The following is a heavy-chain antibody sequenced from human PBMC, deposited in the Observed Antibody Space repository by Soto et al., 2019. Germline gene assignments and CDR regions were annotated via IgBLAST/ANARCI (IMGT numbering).Heavy chain of an antibody. CDR3: AKDINTGFGDGDAFDI. D-gene: IGHD2-8*02. Sequence: GGSLRLSCAASGFTFDDDAMHWVRQAPGKGLEWVSGISWNSGSIGYADSVKGRFTISRDNAKNSLYLQMNSLRAEDTALYYCAKDINTGFGDGDAFDIWGQGTMVTVSS. J-gene: IGHJ3*02. V-gene: IGHV3-9*01. CDR2: ISWNSGSI. CDR1: GFTFDDDA.